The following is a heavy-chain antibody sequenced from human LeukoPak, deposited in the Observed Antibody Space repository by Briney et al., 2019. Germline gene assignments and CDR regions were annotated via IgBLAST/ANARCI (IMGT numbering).Heavy chain of an antibody. CDR2: INPSGGST. Sequence: ASVKVSCKASGYTFTSYYMHWVRQAPGQGLEWMGIINPSGGSTSYAQKFQGRVTMTRDTSTSTVYMELSSLRSEDTAVYYCARDQGSGSPVLSPDYWGQGTLVTVSS. J-gene: IGHJ4*02. CDR1: GYTFTSYY. V-gene: IGHV1-46*01. D-gene: IGHD1-26*01. CDR3: ARDQGSGSPVLSPDY.